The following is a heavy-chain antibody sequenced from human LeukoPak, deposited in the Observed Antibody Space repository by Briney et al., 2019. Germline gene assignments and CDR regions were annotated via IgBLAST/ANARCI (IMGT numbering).Heavy chain of an antibody. V-gene: IGHV3-74*01. D-gene: IGHD2/OR15-2a*01. CDR1: GNYW. CDR3: VSFYETY. J-gene: IGHJ4*02. CDR2: INSDGSWT. Sequence: GGSLRLSCAASGNYWMHWVRQAPGKGLVWVSHINSDGSWTSYADSVKGRFTISKDNAKNTVCLQMNSLRAEDTAVYYCVSFYETYWGRGTLATVSS.